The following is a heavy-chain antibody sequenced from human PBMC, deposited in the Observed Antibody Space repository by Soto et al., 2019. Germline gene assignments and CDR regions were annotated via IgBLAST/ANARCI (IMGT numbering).Heavy chain of an antibody. CDR3: ARVADCSSTSCHHYYYYYGMDV. J-gene: IGHJ6*02. CDR1: GGSISSGGYY. CDR2: IYYSGST. D-gene: IGHD2-2*01. Sequence: SETLSLTCTVSGGSISSGGYYWSWIRQHPGKGLEWIGYIYYSGSTYYNPSLKSRVTISVDTSKNQFSLKLSSVTAADTAVYYCARVADCSSTSCHHYYYYYGMDVWGQGTTVTAS. V-gene: IGHV4-31*03.